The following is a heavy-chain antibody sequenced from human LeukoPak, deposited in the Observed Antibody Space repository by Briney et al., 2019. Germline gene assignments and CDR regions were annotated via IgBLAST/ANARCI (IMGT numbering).Heavy chain of an antibody. V-gene: IGHV1-18*01. CDR1: GYTFTTYG. CDR2: ISAYNGNT. CDR3: ARDPDGGGSFDY. D-gene: IGHD4-23*01. Sequence: SVKVSCKASGYTFTTYGISWVRQAPGQGLEWMGWISAYNGNTNYAQKLQGRVTMTTDTSTSTAYMELRSLRSDDTAVYYCARDPDGGGSFDYWGQGTLVTVSS. J-gene: IGHJ4*02.